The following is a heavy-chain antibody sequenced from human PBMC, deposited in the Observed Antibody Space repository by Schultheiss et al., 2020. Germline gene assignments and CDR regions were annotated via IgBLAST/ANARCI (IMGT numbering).Heavy chain of an antibody. D-gene: IGHD3-22*01. V-gene: IGHV1-46*03. CDR1: GYTFTSYY. J-gene: IGHJ6*02. Sequence: ASVKVSGKASGYTFTSYYMHWVRQAPGQGLEWMGIINPSGGSTSYAQKFQGRVTMTRDTSTSTVYMELSSLRSEDTAVYYCASVYYDSSGYYSNYYYGMDVWGQGTTVTVSS. CDR2: INPSGGST. CDR3: ASVYYDSSGYYSNYYYGMDV.